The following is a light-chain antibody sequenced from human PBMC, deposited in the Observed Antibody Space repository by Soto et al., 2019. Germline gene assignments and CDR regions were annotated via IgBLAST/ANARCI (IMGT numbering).Light chain of an antibody. V-gene: IGKV3-20*01. J-gene: IGKJ2*01. Sequence: EIVLTQSPGTLSLFPGDRATLSCRASQRVPNNYLAWFQQKPGQAPRLLIFDASSRAAGVPDRITGGGPGTDFTLTISALEPEDFALYFCQQYERPPFAFGQGTRLEI. CDR2: DAS. CDR3: QQYERPPFA. CDR1: QRVPNNY.